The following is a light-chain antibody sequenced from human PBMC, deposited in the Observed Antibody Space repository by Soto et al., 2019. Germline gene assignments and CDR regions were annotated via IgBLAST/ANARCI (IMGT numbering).Light chain of an antibody. CDR2: GAS. CDR3: QQYTNWPKT. V-gene: IGKV3-20*01. Sequence: EIVLAQSPGTLSLSPGETATLSCRASQSVTSNYLAWYQQRPGQAPRLLIYGASSRATGIPDRFTGSGSGTDFTLTISRLEPEDFAVYYCQQYTNWPKTFGQGTKVEIK. CDR1: QSVTSNY. J-gene: IGKJ1*01.